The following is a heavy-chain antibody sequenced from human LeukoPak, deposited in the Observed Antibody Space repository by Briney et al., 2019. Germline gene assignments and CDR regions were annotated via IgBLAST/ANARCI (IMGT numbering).Heavy chain of an antibody. CDR1: GYTFTGYY. CDR3: ARDARDCSSTSCYVYYYMDV. Sequence: ASVKVSCKASGYTFTGYYMHWVRQAPGQGLEWMGWINPNSGGTNYAQKFQGRVTMTRDTSISTAYMELSRLRSDDTAVYYCARDARDCSSTSCYVYYYMDVWGKGTTVTVSS. V-gene: IGHV1-2*02. J-gene: IGHJ6*03. D-gene: IGHD2-2*01. CDR2: INPNSGGT.